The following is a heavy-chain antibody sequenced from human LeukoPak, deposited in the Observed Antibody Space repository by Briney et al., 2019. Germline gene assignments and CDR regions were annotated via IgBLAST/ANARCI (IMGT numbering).Heavy chain of an antibody. CDR1: GGSISSYY. CDR3: ARSTVVTPSGLYYFDY. V-gene: IGHV4-59*08. D-gene: IGHD4-23*01. J-gene: IGHJ4*02. CDR2: IYYSGST. Sequence: SETLSLTCTVSGGSISSYYWSWIRQPPGKGLEWIGYIYYSGSTNYNPSLKSRVTISVDTSKNQFSLKLSSVTAADTAVYYCARSTVVTPSGLYYFDYWGQGTLVTVSS.